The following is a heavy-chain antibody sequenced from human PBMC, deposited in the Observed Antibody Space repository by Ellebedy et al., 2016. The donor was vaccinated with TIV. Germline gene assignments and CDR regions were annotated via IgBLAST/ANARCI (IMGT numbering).Heavy chain of an antibody. D-gene: IGHD6-19*01. V-gene: IGHV3-30*03. Sequence: GESLKISCAASGFTFSSYGMHWVRQAPGKGLEWVAVISYDGSNKYYADSVKGRFTISRDISKNTLYLQMNGLRAEDTAVYYCARDRAGIEVAAYFDYWGQGTLVTVSS. CDR1: GFTFSSYG. CDR2: ISYDGSNK. J-gene: IGHJ4*02. CDR3: ARDRAGIEVAAYFDY.